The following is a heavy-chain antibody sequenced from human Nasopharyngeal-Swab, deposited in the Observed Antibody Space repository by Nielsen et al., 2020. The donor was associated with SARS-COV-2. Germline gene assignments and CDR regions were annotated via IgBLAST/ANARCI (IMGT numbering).Heavy chain of an antibody. V-gene: IGHV3-30*03. CDR2: ISYDGSNK. Sequence: GESLKISCAASGFTFSSYGMHWVRQAPGKGPEWVAVISYDGSNKYYADSVKGRFTISRDNAKNSLYLQMNSLRAEDTAVYYCARQYGGNLDFDYWGQGTLVTVSS. CDR3: ARQYGGNLDFDY. CDR1: GFTFSSYG. J-gene: IGHJ4*02. D-gene: IGHD4-23*01.